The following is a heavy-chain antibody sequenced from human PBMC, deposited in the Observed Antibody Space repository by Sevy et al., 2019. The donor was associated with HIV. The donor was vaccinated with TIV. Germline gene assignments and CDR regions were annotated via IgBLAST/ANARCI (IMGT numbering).Heavy chain of an antibody. CDR2: IYYSGST. D-gene: IGHD2-15*01. CDR1: GGSISSGDYY. CDR3: ARARGYCSGGSCYSSLSAFDI. J-gene: IGHJ3*02. Sequence: SETLSLTCTVSGGSISSGDYYWSWIRQPPGKGLEWIGYIYYSGSTYYNPSLKGRVTISVDTSKNQFSLKLSSVTAADTAVYYCARARGYCSGGSCYSSLSAFDIWGQGTMVTVSS. V-gene: IGHV4-30-4*01.